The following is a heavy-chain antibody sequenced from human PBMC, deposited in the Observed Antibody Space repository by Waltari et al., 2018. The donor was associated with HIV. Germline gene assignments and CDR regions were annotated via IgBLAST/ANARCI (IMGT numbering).Heavy chain of an antibody. CDR2: ISSSSSYI. D-gene: IGHD3-9*01. CDR1: GFTFSSYS. CDR3: ARDDILTGYQLYYFDY. J-gene: IGHJ4*02. Sequence: GLVKPGGSLRLSCAASGFTFSSYSMNWVRQAPGKGLEWVSSISSSSSYIYYADSVKGRFTISRDNAKNSLYLQMNSLRAEDTAVYYCARDDILTGYQLYYFDYWGQGTLVTVSS. V-gene: IGHV3-21*01.